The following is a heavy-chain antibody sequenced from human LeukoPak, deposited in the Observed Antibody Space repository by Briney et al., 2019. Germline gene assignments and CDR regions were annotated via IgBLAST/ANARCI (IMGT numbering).Heavy chain of an antibody. Sequence: SETLSLTCTVSGGSISSYYWSWIRQPPGKGLEWIGEINHSGSTNYNPSLKSRVTISVDTSKNQFSLKLSSVTAADTAVYYCARVGVYSSSWVGIDYWGQGTLVTVSS. CDR1: GGSISSYY. V-gene: IGHV4-34*01. J-gene: IGHJ4*02. CDR3: ARVGVYSSSWVGIDY. D-gene: IGHD6-13*01. CDR2: INHSGST.